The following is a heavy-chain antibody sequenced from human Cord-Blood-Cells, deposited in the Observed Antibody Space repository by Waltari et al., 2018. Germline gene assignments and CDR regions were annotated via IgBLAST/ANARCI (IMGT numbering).Heavy chain of an antibody. Sequence: QVQLQQWGAGLLKTSETLSLTCAVYGGSFSGYYWSWIRQPPGKGLEWIGEINHSGSTNYNPALKSQGTISVDTSKNQFALKLSSVTAADTAVYYCARAGYSSRHYGMDVWGQGTTVTVSS. CDR2: INHSGST. J-gene: IGHJ6*02. V-gene: IGHV4-34*01. D-gene: IGHD6-13*01. CDR3: ARAGYSSRHYGMDV. CDR1: GGSFSGYY.